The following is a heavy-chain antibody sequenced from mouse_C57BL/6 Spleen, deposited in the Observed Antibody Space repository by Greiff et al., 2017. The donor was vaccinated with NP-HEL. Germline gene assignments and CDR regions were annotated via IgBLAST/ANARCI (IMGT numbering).Heavy chain of an antibody. CDR1: GYTFTSYW. CDR2: IDPSDGYT. V-gene: IGHV1-50*01. CDR3: ARGGNIYDGYDSPY. D-gene: IGHD2-3*01. Sequence: QVQLQQPGAELVKPGASVKLSCKASGYTFTSYWMQWVKQRPGQGLEWIGEIDPSDGYTNYNQKFQGKATLTVDTSSSTAYMQLSSLTSEDTAVYYCARGGNIYDGYDSPYWGQGTLVTVAA. J-gene: IGHJ3*01.